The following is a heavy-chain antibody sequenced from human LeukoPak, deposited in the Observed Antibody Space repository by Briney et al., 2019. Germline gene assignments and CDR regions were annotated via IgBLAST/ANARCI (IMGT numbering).Heavy chain of an antibody. V-gene: IGHV3-23*01. Sequence: GGSLRLSCAASGFTFTSYSMNWVRQAPGKGLEWVSTISGGGGSTYYADSVKGWFTISRDNSKNTLYLQVNSLRAEDTAVYYCAKDVVPGDYWGQGTLVTVSS. CDR1: GFTFTSYS. J-gene: IGHJ4*02. CDR2: ISGGGGST. CDR3: AKDVVPGDY.